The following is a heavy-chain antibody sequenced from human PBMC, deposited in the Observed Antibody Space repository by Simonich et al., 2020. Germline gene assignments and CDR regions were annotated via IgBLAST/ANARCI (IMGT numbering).Heavy chain of an antibody. CDR3: ARSLGYYYYYYGMDV. J-gene: IGHJ6*02. V-gene: IGHV4-59*08. Sequence: QVQLQESGPGLVKPSETLSLTCTVSGGSISSYYWSWIRQPPGKALEWIGYIYYSGSTNYNPSLKRRDTISVDTSKNQFSLKLSSVTAADTAVYYCARSLGYYYYYYGMDVWGQGTTVTVSS. D-gene: IGHD1-26*01. CDR1: GGSISSYY. CDR2: IYYSGST.